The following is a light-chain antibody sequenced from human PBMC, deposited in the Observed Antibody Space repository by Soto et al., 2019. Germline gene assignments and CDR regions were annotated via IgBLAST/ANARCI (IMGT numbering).Light chain of an antibody. CDR1: NIGIKS. V-gene: IGLV3-21*02. CDR3: QVWDSSTDHPV. Sequence: SYDLTQPPSVSVAPGQTARITCGGDNIGIKSVHWYHQKAGQAPVLVVHDDADRPSGIPERFSGSNSGNTATLTISRVEDGDEADYYCQVWDSSTDHPVFGGGTKVTVL. J-gene: IGLJ2*01. CDR2: DDA.